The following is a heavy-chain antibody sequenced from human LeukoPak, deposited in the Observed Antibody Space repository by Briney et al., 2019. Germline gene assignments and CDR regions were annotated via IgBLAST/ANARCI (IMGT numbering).Heavy chain of an antibody. CDR1: GYSISSGYF. Sequence: SETRSLTCTVSGYSISSGYFWGWIRQPPGKGLEWIGTIYNSGSTYYNASLESRVTISVDTSKNQFSLKLSSVTAADTAVYYCARAYSSSWYFNWFDPWGQGTLVTVSS. CDR2: IYNSGST. J-gene: IGHJ5*02. CDR3: ARAYSSSWYFNWFDP. D-gene: IGHD6-13*01. V-gene: IGHV4-38-2*02.